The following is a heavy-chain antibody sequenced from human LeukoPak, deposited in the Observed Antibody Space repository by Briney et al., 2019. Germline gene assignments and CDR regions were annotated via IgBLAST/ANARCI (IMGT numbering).Heavy chain of an antibody. Sequence: RASVKVSCKASGYTFTSYGISWVRQAPGQGLEWMGWISAYNGNTNYAQKLQGRVTMTTDTSTSTAYMELRSLRSDDTAVYYCARGYCSSTSCYASTVWFDPWGQGTLVTVSS. CDR2: ISAYNGNT. V-gene: IGHV1-18*01. CDR1: GYTFTSYG. D-gene: IGHD2-2*01. CDR3: ARGYCSSTSCYASTVWFDP. J-gene: IGHJ5*02.